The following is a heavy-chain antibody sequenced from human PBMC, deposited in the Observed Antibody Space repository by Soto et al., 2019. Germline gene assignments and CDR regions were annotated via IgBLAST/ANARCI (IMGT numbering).Heavy chain of an antibody. V-gene: IGHV1-2*02. CDR2: INPNSGGT. Sequence: SSVKVSCKASGYTFTDYYMHWVRQAPGQGLEWLGWINPNSGGTNYAQKFQGSVTMTRDTSISTAYMELSRLRSDDTAVYYCARPKPNYVFWNDLPPLDTFETWCQGT. D-gene: IGHD3-3*01. J-gene: IGHJ3*02. CDR1: GYTFTDYY. CDR3: ARPKPNYVFWNDLPPLDTFET.